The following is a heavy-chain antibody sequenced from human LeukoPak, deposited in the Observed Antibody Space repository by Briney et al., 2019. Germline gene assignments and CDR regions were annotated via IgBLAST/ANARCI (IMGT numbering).Heavy chain of an antibody. V-gene: IGHV4-61*05. J-gene: IGHJ4*02. CDR1: GGSISSGDYY. Sequence: SETLSLTCTVSGGSISSGDYYWGWIRQPPGRGLEWIGYIYYTGSTTYHPSLKSRVTISLDASKNQFSLKLSSVTAADTAVYYCARHGAYTSGWWDYWGQGTLVTVSS. CDR2: IYYTGST. D-gene: IGHD6-19*01. CDR3: ARHGAYTSGWWDY.